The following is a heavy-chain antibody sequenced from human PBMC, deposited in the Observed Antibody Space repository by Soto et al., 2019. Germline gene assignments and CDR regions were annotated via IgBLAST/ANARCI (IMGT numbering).Heavy chain of an antibody. D-gene: IGHD6-6*01. CDR1: GLPSVSFS. CDR3: ARPEYSSSSYGMDV. V-gene: IGHV3-48*02. Sequence: EVQLVESGGGLVQPGGSRDLPVQAPGLPSVSFSLNWFRQAPGKGLGWVSYISSSSSTIYYADSVKGRFTISRDNAKNSLYLQMNSLRDEDTAVYYCARPEYSSSSYGMDVWGQGTTVTVSS. CDR2: ISSSSSTI. J-gene: IGHJ6*02.